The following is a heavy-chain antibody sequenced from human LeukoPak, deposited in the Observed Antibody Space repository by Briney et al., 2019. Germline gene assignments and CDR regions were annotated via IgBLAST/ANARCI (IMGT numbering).Heavy chain of an antibody. D-gene: IGHD5-18*01. J-gene: IGHJ4*02. CDR2: ISYDGSNK. CDR3: AKVHGYSYGRFDY. Sequence: GRALRLSCGASGFTFSSYGMHWVRQAPGKGLEWGAVISYDGSNKYYADSVKGRFTISRDNSKNTLYLQMNSLRAEDTAVYYCAKVHGYSYGRFDYWGQGTLVTVSS. CDR1: GFTFSSYG. V-gene: IGHV3-30*18.